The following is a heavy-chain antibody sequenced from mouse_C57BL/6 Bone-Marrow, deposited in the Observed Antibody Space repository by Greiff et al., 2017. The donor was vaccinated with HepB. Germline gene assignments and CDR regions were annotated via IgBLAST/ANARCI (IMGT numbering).Heavy chain of an antibody. CDR3: ASGWGVCGFAY. Sequence: VQLQQPGAELVKPGASVKLSCKASGYTFTSYWMHWVKQRPGQGLEWIGMIHPNSGSTNYNEKLKSKATLTVDKSSSTAYMQLSSLTSEDSAVYYCASGWGVCGFAYWGQGTLVTVSA. D-gene: IGHD1-1*02. V-gene: IGHV1-64*01. CDR1: GYTFTSYW. J-gene: IGHJ3*01. CDR2: IHPNSGST.